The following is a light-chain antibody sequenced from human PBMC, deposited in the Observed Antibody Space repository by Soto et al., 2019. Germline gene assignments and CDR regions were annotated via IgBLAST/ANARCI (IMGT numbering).Light chain of an antibody. V-gene: IGLV1-51*01. CDR2: DNS. CDR3: GTWDSSLNGGV. Sequence: QSVLTQPPSVSAAPGQKVTISCSGSTSNIGTYSVSWYQQLPGTAPKLLIYDNSQRPSGIPDRFSGSKSGTSATLAITGLQAGVEADYYCGTWDSSLNGGVFGGGTKLTVL. CDR1: TSNIGTYS. J-gene: IGLJ3*02.